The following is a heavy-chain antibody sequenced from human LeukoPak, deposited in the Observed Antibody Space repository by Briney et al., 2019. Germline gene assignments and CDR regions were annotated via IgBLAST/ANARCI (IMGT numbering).Heavy chain of an antibody. CDR2: INQSGRA. CDR3: VRNFDY. CDR1: GGSFSGHY. V-gene: IGHV4-34*01. Sequence: SETLSLTCVVYGGSFSGHYWSWIRQPPGKGLEWIGDINQSGRANYNPSLKSQVTISIDTSKNQFSLNLNSVTAADTAVYYCVRNFDYWGQGTLSPSPQ. J-gene: IGHJ4*02.